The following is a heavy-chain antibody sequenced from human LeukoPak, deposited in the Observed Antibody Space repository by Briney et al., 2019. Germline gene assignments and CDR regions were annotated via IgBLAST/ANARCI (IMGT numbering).Heavy chain of an antibody. CDR3: ARDYGVAGPFDP. D-gene: IGHD6-19*01. CDR1: RFTFSNDW. Sequence: PGGSLRLSCTASRFTFSNDWMSWVRQAPGKGLEWVANIKEDGSEKYYVDSVKGRFTISRDNAKNSLYLQMNSLRAEDTAVYYCARDYGVAGPFDPWGQGTLVTVSS. J-gene: IGHJ5*02. V-gene: IGHV3-7*01. CDR2: IKEDGSEK.